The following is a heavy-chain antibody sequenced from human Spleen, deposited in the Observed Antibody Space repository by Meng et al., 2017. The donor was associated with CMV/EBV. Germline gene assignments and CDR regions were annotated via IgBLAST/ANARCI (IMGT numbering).Heavy chain of an antibody. CDR2: MNPRSGNT. J-gene: IGHJ4*02. Sequence: ASVKVSCKASGYTLNTYDINWVRQAPGQGLEWMGWMNPRSGNTGYAQKFQGRIAMTRDTSISTAYMELSSLISEDTAVYYCARTGGGDCTNGVCFFDYWGQGTLVTVSS. CDR3: ARTGGGDCTNGVCFFDY. CDR1: GYTLNTYD. D-gene: IGHD2-8*01. V-gene: IGHV1-8*01.